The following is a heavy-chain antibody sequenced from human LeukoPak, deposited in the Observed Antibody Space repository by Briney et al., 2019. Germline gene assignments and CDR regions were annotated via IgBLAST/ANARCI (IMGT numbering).Heavy chain of an antibody. V-gene: IGHV3-21*01. CDR2: VTASGTLK. CDR1: GFTFSGYS. CDR3: ARGTGNSFDR. J-gene: IGHJ4*02. Sequence: GGSLRLSCAASGFTFSGYSMNWVRRAPGKGLEWVSSVTASGTLKYYADSVAGRFTISRDSAQNSVSLQMNSLKAEDTAVYYCARGTGNSFDRWGQGILVTVSS. D-gene: IGHD3-9*01.